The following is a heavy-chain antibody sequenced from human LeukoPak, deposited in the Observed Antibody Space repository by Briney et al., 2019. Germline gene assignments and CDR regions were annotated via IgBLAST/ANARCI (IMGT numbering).Heavy chain of an antibody. CDR1: GFTFNNYN. D-gene: IGHD4/OR15-4a*01. CDR3: ARGGAYYYYMDV. CDR2: ITSSSTYI. Sequence: PGGSLRLSCAASGFTFNNYNMNWVRQAPGKGLEWVSSITSSSTYIYYADSVKGRFTISRDNAKNSLYLQMNSLRPEDTAVYYCARGGAYYYYMDVWGKGTTVTVSS. V-gene: IGHV3-21*01. J-gene: IGHJ6*03.